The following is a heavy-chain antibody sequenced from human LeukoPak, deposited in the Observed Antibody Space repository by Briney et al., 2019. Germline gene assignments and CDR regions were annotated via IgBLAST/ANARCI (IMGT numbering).Heavy chain of an antibody. Sequence: GGSLRLSCAASGFTFSSYAMHWVRQAPGKGLEWVAVISYDGSNKYYADSVKGRFTISRDNSKNTLYLQMNSLRAEDTAVYYCARDGRWLQYPSDYWGQGTLVTVSS. D-gene: IGHD5-24*01. CDR1: GFTFSSYA. CDR2: ISYDGSNK. CDR3: ARDGRWLQYPSDY. V-gene: IGHV3-30-3*01. J-gene: IGHJ4*02.